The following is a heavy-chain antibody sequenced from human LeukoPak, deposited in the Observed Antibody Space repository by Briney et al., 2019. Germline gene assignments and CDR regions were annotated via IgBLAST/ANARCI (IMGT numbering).Heavy chain of an antibody. CDR1: GGSFSDYY. V-gene: IGHV4-34*01. J-gene: IGHJ4*02. CDR2: INPSGTT. CDR3: ASSAGYYPFHY. D-gene: IGHD3-10*01. Sequence: SETLSLTCAVYGGSFSDYYWRWIRQPAGKGLEWIGEINPSGTTIYYPSLTSRVNISVDTSKRQFSLTLSPVTAADTALYYCASSAGYYPFHYWGQGTLVTVSS.